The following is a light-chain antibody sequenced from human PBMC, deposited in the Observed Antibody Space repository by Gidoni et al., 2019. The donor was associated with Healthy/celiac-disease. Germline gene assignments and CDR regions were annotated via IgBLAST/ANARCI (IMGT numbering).Light chain of an antibody. CDR2: AAS. V-gene: IGKV1-6*01. Sequence: AIQISQSPSSLSASVGDRVTITCRASQGIRNDLGWYQQKPGKAPKLLIYAASSLQSGVPSRFSGSGSGTDFTLTISSLQPEDFATYYCLQDYNYPPTFGQGTKLEIK. CDR3: LQDYNYPPT. J-gene: IGKJ2*01. CDR1: QGIRND.